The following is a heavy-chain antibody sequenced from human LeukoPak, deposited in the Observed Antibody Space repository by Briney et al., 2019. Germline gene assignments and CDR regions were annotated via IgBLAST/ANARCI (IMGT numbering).Heavy chain of an antibody. D-gene: IGHD3-3*01. Sequence: PGGSLRLSCAASGFTVSSNYMSWVRQAPGKGLEWVSVIYSGGSTYYADSVKGRFTISRDNSKNTLYLQMNSLRAEDTAVYYRARYYDFWSGYYTFYYFDYWGQGTLVTVSS. CDR2: IYSGGST. CDR1: GFTVSSNY. J-gene: IGHJ4*02. V-gene: IGHV3-53*01. CDR3: ARYYDFWSGYYTFYYFDY.